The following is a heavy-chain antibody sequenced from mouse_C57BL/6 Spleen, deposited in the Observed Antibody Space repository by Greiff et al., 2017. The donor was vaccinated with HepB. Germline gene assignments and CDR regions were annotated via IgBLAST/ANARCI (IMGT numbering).Heavy chain of an antibody. CDR1: GYTFTSYW. J-gene: IGHJ2*01. CDR2: INPSSGYT. Sequence: VQLQQSGAELAKPGASVKLSCKASGYTFTSYWMHWVKQRHGQGLEWIGYINPSSGYTKYNQKFKDKATLTADKSSSTAYMQLSSLTYEDSTVYYCARSVSGSSYGGYYFHYWGQGTTLTVSS. CDR3: ARSVSGSSYGGYYFHY. V-gene: IGHV1-7*01. D-gene: IGHD1-1*01.